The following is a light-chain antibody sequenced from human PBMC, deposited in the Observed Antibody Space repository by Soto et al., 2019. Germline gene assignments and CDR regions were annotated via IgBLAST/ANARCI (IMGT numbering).Light chain of an antibody. V-gene: IGKV3-15*01. CDR2: GAS. Sequence: EIVMTQSPATLSVSPGERATLSCRASRTVGSNLAWYQKKLGQAPRLLIYGASTRATGIPARFSGSGSGTEFTLTIISLRSEDFAIYFCQQYNNWPPDRTFGQGTKVEIK. CDR3: QQYNNWPPDRT. CDR1: RTVGSN. J-gene: IGKJ1*01.